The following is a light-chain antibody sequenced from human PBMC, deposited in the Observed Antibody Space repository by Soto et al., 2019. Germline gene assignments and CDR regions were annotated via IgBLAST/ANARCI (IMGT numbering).Light chain of an antibody. CDR1: SSDVGSYNL. Sequence: QSALTQPASVSGSPGQSITISCTGTSSDVGSYNLVSWYQQHPGKAPKLMIYEGSKRPSGVSNRFSGSKSGNTAPLTISGLQAEDEADYYCCSYAGSSTSYGFGTGTKVTVL. J-gene: IGLJ1*01. CDR3: CSYAGSSTSYG. CDR2: EGS. V-gene: IGLV2-23*01.